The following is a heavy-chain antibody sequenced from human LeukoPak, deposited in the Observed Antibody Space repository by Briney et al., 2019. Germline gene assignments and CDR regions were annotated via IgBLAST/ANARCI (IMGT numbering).Heavy chain of an antibody. CDR2: IYYSGST. V-gene: IGHV4-59*08. J-gene: IGHJ4*02. Sequence: SXXLSLTCTVSGGSISSYYWSWIRQPPGKGLEWIGYIYYSGSTNYNPSLKSRVTISVDTSKNQFSLKLSSVTAADTAVYYCARHYYGSGSYYNAFDYWGQGTLVTVSS. D-gene: IGHD3-10*01. CDR1: GGSISSYY. CDR3: ARHYYGSGSYYNAFDY.